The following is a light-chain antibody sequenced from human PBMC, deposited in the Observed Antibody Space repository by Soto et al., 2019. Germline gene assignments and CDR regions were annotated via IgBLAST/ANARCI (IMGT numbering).Light chain of an antibody. CDR3: QHYGNSRT. Sequence: EIEMTQSRGSLSLSPGQRAIVSCKASQSVSSSSLAWYQQKPGQAPRLLIFGASSRATGIPDRFSGSGSGTHFTLTINRLEPEDFAVYDCQHYGNSRTFGQGTKVEIK. V-gene: IGKV3-20*01. J-gene: IGKJ1*01. CDR2: GAS. CDR1: QSVSSSS.